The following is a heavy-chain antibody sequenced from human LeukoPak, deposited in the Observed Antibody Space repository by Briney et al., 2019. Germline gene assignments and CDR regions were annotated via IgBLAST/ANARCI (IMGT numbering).Heavy chain of an antibody. CDR3: ARDLSGGGLDY. V-gene: IGHV3-30*03. CDR2: ISYDGNNK. J-gene: IGHJ4*02. Sequence: PGRSLRLSCAASGFTFSTSVMHWVRQAPGKGLEWVAVISYDGNNKYYADSVKGRFTISRDNSKNTLYLQMGSLRAEDMAVYYCARDLSGGGLDYWGQGTLVTVSS. D-gene: IGHD3-10*01. CDR1: GFTFSTSV.